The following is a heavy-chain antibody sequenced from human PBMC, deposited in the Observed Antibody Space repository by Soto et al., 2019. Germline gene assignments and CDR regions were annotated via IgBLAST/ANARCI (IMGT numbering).Heavy chain of an antibody. J-gene: IGHJ4*02. V-gene: IGHV4-39*01. D-gene: IGHD2-15*01. CDR3: GKVLVGATGHTDSDS. Sequence: SETLSLTCTVSGGSIYRSGHYWGWIRQPPGRGLEWIGNIDYNGVTYSNPSLKSRVTISRDTSKNQFSLKLTSVTAADTALYYCGKVLVGATGHTDSDSWGPGTLVIVSS. CDR1: GGSIYRSGHY. CDR2: IDYNGVT.